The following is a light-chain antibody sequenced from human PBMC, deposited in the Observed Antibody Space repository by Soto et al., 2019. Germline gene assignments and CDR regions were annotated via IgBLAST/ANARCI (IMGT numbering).Light chain of an antibody. CDR2: RAS. Sequence: DIQLTQSPSSLSASVGDRVTISCRASKTISTSLNWYQQQPGTAPRLLIYRASSVKSGVPPRFSGSGSGRDFTLTISSLRPEYIATYFCQQSYNSPPWTFGQGNKVEVK. CDR3: QQSYNSPPWT. V-gene: IGKV1-39*01. J-gene: IGKJ1*01. CDR1: KTISTS.